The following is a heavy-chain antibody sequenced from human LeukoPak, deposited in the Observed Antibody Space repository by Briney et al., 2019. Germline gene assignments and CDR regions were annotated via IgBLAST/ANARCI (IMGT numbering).Heavy chain of an antibody. CDR2: IQNRENAK. D-gene: IGHD3-16*02. V-gene: IGHV3-30*02. Sequence: PGGSLRLSCATSGFGLAAYGMHWVRQAPGKGLEWVAFIQNRENAKSYADSVRGRFSIFRDDSKNTLYLQLSSLRRDDTAVYYCKKDSLYWGSWYWGPGALVIVSS. CDR1: GFGLAAYG. J-gene: IGHJ4*02. CDR3: KKDSLYWGSWY.